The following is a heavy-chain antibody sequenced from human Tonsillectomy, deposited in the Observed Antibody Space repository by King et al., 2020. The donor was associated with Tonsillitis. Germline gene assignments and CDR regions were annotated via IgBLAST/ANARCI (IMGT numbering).Heavy chain of an antibody. V-gene: IGHV3-53*01. CDR1: GFTVSSNY. CDR3: ARGGYSYGLGNDY. CDR2: IYSGGST. D-gene: IGHD5-18*01. J-gene: IGHJ4*02. Sequence: VQLVESGGGLIQPGGSLRLSCAASGFTVSSNYMTWVRQAPGKGLEWVSVIYSGGSTYYADSVKGRFTIPRDNSNNTLYLQMNSLRAEGTAEYYCARGGYSYGLGNDYWGQGTLVTVSS.